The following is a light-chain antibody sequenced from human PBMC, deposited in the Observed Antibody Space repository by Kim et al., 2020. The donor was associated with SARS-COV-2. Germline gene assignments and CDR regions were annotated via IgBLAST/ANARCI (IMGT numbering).Light chain of an antibody. CDR3: AAWDDSLSGVV. V-gene: IGLV1-47*01. CDR2: RNN. CDR1: SSNIGSNY. J-gene: IGLJ2*01. Sequence: QRVTISVAGSSSNIGSNYVYWYQQLPGTAPKLLIYRNNQRPSGVPDRCSGSKSGTSASLAISGLRSEDEADYYCAAWDDSLSGVVFGGGTQLTVL.